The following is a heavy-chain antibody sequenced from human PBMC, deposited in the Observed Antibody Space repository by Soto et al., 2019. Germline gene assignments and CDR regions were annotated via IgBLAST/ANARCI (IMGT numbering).Heavy chain of an antibody. V-gene: IGHV1-46*01. Sequence: ASVKVSCKASGYTFTSYYMHWVRQAPGQGLEWMGIMNPSGGSTGYAQKFQGRVTMTRNTSISTAYMELSSLRSEDTAVYYCARDRERYDLTIYFNYWGQGTLVTVSS. CDR2: MNPSGGST. CDR3: ARDRERYDLTIYFNY. D-gene: IGHD1-1*01. CDR1: GYTFTSYY. J-gene: IGHJ4*02.